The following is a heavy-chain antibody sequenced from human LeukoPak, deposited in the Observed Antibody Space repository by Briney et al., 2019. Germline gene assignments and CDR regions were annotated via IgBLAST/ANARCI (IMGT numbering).Heavy chain of an antibody. Sequence: SETLSLTCTVSGGSISSSSYYWGWIRQPPGKGLEWIGSIYYSGSTYYNPSLKSRVTISVDTSKNQFSLKLSSVTAADTAVYYCARVSRYGGNSEGYFDYWGQGTLVTVSS. CDR1: GGSISSSSYY. D-gene: IGHD4-23*01. CDR3: ARVSRYGGNSEGYFDY. CDR2: IYYSGST. J-gene: IGHJ4*02. V-gene: IGHV4-39*07.